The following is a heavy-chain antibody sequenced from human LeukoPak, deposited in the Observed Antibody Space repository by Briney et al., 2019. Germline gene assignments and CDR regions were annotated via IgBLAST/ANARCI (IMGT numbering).Heavy chain of an antibody. J-gene: IGHJ6*02. CDR3: ARDPGLVVVAAMWYYYYGMDV. D-gene: IGHD2-15*01. CDR1: GFTFSSYA. V-gene: IGHV3-30*04. CDR2: ISYDGSNK. Sequence: GGSLGLSCAASGFTFSSYAMHCVRKAPGKGLEWVAVISYDGSNKYYADSVKGRFTISRDNSKNTLYLQMNSLRAEDTAVYYCARDPGLVVVAAMWYYYYGMDVWGQGTTVTVSS.